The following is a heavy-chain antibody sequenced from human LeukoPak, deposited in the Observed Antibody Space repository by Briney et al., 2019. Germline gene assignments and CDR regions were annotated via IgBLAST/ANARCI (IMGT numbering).Heavy chain of an antibody. J-gene: IGHJ6*03. CDR1: GYTFSSYW. CDR3: ARLAYCSMDV. Sequence: GESPKISCKGSGYTFSSYWIGWVRQMPGKGLEWMGIIYPDDSDTRYSPSFQGQVTISADKSISTAYLQWSSLKASDTAMYYCARLAYCSMDVWGKGTTVTVSS. CDR2: IYPDDSDT. V-gene: IGHV5-51*01. D-gene: IGHD2-21*01.